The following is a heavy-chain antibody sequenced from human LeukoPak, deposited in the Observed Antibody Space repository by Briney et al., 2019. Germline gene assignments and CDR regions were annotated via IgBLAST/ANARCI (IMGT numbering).Heavy chain of an antibody. Sequence: SETLSLTCTVSGGSISTYYWSWIRQPPGKGLEWIGYVYYSGSTSYNPSLNSRLTISIDTSRNQFSLKLSSVTAADTAVYYCSRGLDFRSGYSFDYWGQGILVTVSS. CDR1: GGSISTYY. CDR3: SRGLDFRSGYSFDY. CDR2: VYYSGST. D-gene: IGHD3-3*01. J-gene: IGHJ4*02. V-gene: IGHV4-59*01.